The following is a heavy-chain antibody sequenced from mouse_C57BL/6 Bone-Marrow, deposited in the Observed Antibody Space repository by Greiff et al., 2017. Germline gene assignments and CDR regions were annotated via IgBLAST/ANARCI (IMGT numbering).Heavy chain of an antibody. CDR3: TTPYYYGSSFPFDY. CDR1: GFNIKDDY. Sequence: VHVKQSGAELVRPGASVKLSCTASGFNIKDDYMHWVKQRPEQGLEWIGWIDPENGDTEYASKFQGKATITADTSSNTAYLQLSSLTSEDTAVYYCTTPYYYGSSFPFDYWGQGTTLTVSS. D-gene: IGHD1-1*01. V-gene: IGHV14-4*01. CDR2: IDPENGDT. J-gene: IGHJ2*01.